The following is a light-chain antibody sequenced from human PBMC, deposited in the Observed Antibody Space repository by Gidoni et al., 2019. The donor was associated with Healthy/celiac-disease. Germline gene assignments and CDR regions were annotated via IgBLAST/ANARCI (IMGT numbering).Light chain of an antibody. CDR2: GAS. CDR1: QSVSSN. Sequence: VMTQSPATLSVSPGERATLSCRASQSVSSNLAWYQQKPGQAPRLLIYGASTRATGIPARFSGSGSGTEFTLTISSLQSEDFAVYYCQQYNNWPIRTFXQXTKVEIK. V-gene: IGKV3-15*01. CDR3: QQYNNWPIRT. J-gene: IGKJ1*01.